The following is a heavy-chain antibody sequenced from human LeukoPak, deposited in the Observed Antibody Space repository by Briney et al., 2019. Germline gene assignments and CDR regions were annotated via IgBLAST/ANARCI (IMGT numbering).Heavy chain of an antibody. V-gene: IGHV5-51*01. Sequence: NHGESLNISCKGSGYSFTSYWIGWVRQKPGKGLEWMGIIFPGDSDTRYSPSFQGQVTISADKSISTAYLQWSSLKASDTAMYYCARRLTYDSRAYYCLDYWGQGTLVTVSS. CDR3: ARRLTYDSRAYYCLDY. CDR1: GYSFTSYW. D-gene: IGHD3-22*01. CDR2: IFPGDSDT. J-gene: IGHJ4*02.